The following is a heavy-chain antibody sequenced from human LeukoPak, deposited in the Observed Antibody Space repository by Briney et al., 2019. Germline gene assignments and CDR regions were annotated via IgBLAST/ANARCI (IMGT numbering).Heavy chain of an antibody. V-gene: IGHV4-59*11. Sequence: SETLSLTCTVSGGSISSHYWTRIQQSPVKGLEWIGDISNSGSTSYNPSLKSRVTISIDTSKNQFSLKLSSVTAADTAVYYCGRDALVGYFSYYYMDVWGKGTTVTVSS. CDR2: ISNSGST. J-gene: IGHJ6*03. CDR3: GRDALVGYFSYYYMDV. CDR1: GGSISSHY. D-gene: IGHD2-15*01.